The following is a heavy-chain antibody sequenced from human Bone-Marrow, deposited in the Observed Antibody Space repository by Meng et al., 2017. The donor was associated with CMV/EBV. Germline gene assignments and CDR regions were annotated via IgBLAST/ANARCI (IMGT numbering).Heavy chain of an antibody. CDR2: IYHSGST. J-gene: IGHJ4*02. CDR3: ARNHGKTDFDY. Sequence: TCVVSGDSINSRYWWSWVRQPPGKGLEWIGEIYHSGSTNYNPSLKSRVTISVDKSKNQFSLKLSSVTAADTAVYYCARNHGKTDFDYWGQGTLVTVSS. CDR1: GDSINSRYW. D-gene: IGHD1-14*01. V-gene: IGHV4-4*02.